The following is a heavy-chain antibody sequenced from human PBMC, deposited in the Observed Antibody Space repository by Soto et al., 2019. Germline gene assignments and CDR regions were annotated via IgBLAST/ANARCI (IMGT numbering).Heavy chain of an antibody. J-gene: IGHJ4*02. Sequence: GGSLRLSCAASGFTFSSYAMSWVRQAPGKGLEWVSAISGSGGSTYYADSVKGRFTVSRDNSKNTLYLQMNSLRAEDTAVYYCAKPIAVAGKGGYWGQGTLVTVSS. CDR3: AKPIAVAGKGGY. D-gene: IGHD6-19*01. V-gene: IGHV3-23*01. CDR1: GFTFSSYA. CDR2: ISGSGGST.